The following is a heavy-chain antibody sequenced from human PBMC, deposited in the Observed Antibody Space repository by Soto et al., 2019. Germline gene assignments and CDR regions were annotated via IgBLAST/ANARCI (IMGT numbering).Heavy chain of an antibody. J-gene: IGHJ6*02. CDR1: GGSISGYY. CDR3: ARSYYYGSGSSPYWYYGMDV. V-gene: IGHV4-34*12. D-gene: IGHD3-10*01. Sequence: TLSLTCAVYGGSISGYYWSWIRQPPGKGLEWIGEIIHSGSTNYNPSLKSRVTISVDTSKNQFSLKLSSVTAADTAVYYCARSYYYGSGSSPYWYYGMDVWGQGTTVTVSS. CDR2: IIHSGST.